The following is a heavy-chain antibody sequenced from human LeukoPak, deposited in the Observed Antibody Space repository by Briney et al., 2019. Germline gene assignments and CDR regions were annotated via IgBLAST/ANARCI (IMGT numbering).Heavy chain of an antibody. J-gene: IGHJ5*02. CDR1: GYSFTSHY. Sequence: SVKVSCKASGYSFTSHYMHWVRQAPGQGLEWMGGIIPIFGTANYAQKFQGRVTITADESTSTAYMELSSLRSEDTAVYYCAREGYDILTGMNPWGQGTLVTVSS. CDR2: IIPIFGTA. D-gene: IGHD3-9*01. V-gene: IGHV1-69*13. CDR3: AREGYDILTGMNP.